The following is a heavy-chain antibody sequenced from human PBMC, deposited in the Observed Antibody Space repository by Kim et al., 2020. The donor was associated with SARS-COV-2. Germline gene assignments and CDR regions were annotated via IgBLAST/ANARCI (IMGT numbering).Heavy chain of an antibody. CDR3: ATDPGGTYDY. CDR2: NT. Sequence: NTKYSQKFQGRVTITRDTSASTAYMDLGSLTSEDTAVYYCATDPGGTYDYWGQGTRVTVSS. J-gene: IGHJ4*02. V-gene: IGHV1-3*01.